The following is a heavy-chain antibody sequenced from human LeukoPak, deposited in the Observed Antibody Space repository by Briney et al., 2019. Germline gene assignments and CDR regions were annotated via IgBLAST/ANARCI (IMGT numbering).Heavy chain of an antibody. Sequence: RASVKVSCKASGYTFTSYGISWVRQAPGQGLEWMGWISAYNGNTNYAQKLQGRVTMTTDTSTSTASMELRSLRSDDTAVYYCARGGYSGYDYEPFDYWGQGTLVTVSS. CDR2: ISAYNGNT. CDR3: ARGGYSGYDYEPFDY. CDR1: GYTFTSYG. V-gene: IGHV1-18*01. D-gene: IGHD5-12*01. J-gene: IGHJ4*02.